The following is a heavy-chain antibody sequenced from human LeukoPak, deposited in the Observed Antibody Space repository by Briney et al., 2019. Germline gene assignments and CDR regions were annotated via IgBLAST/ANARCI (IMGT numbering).Heavy chain of an antibody. D-gene: IGHD6-19*01. CDR1: GASINSGSYY. J-gene: IGHJ4*02. Sequence: SETLSLTCTVSGASINSGSYYWSWLRQPAGKGLEFIGHFSSSGSTNYNPSLRSRITISVDTSKNQFSLKVSSVTAADAAVYYCATDFGDSSGWYRFWGQGTLVTVSS. CDR2: FSSSGST. CDR3: ATDFGDSSGWYRF. V-gene: IGHV4-61*09.